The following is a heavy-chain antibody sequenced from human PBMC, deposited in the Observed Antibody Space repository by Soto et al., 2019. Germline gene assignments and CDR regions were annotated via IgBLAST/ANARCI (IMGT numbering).Heavy chain of an antibody. Sequence: GVSLRLSCAASGFTFSTYGMHWVPQAPGKGLEWVAVIWYDGSNKYYADSVKGRFTISRDNSKNTLYLQMNSLRAEDTAVYYCARDSGRYYDILTGYIAYWGQGT. CDR1: GFTFSTYG. V-gene: IGHV3-33*01. D-gene: IGHD3-9*01. J-gene: IGHJ4*02. CDR2: IWYDGSNK. CDR3: ARDSGRYYDILTGYIAY.